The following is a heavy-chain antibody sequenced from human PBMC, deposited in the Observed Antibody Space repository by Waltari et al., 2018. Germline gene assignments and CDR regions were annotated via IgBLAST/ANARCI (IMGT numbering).Heavy chain of an antibody. D-gene: IGHD3-10*01. J-gene: IGHJ5*02. CDR3: ARALSGGDRPSWFDP. V-gene: IGHV4-38-2*02. CDR1: GYSISSGYY. CDR2: IYNSGST. Sequence: QVQLQESGPGLVKPSETLSLTCTVSGYSISSGYYWGWIRQPPGKGLEWIGSIYNSGSTYYSPSLKSRVTISVDTSKNQFSLKLSSVTAADTAVYYCARALSGGDRPSWFDPWGQGTLVTVSS.